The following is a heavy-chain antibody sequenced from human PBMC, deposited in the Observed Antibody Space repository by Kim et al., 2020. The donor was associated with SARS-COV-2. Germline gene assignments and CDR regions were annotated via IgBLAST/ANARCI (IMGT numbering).Heavy chain of an antibody. Sequence: ASVKVSCKASGYTFTSYAMHWVRQAPGQRLEWMGWINAGNGNTKYSQKFQGRVTITRDTSASTAYMELSSLRSEDTAVYYCARDWRITMVRGVRPFDPWGQGTLVTVSS. J-gene: IGHJ5*02. CDR2: INAGNGNT. V-gene: IGHV1-3*01. CDR1: GYTFTSYA. CDR3: ARDWRITMVRGVRPFDP. D-gene: IGHD3-10*01.